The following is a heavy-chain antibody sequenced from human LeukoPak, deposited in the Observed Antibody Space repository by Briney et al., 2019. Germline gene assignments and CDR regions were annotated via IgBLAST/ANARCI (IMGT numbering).Heavy chain of an antibody. Sequence: SGPTLVNPTQTLTLACSFSGFSLSTSGVGVGWIRQPPGKVLEGLAFTYWNDDKRYSPSLKSRLTITKDISKNQVVLTVSNMDPVDTATYFCAHSSYDSSGYYYFDYWGQGTLVTVSS. CDR3: AHSSYDSSGYYYFDY. CDR1: GFSLSTSGVG. V-gene: IGHV2-5*01. D-gene: IGHD3-22*01. J-gene: IGHJ4*02. CDR2: TYWNDDK.